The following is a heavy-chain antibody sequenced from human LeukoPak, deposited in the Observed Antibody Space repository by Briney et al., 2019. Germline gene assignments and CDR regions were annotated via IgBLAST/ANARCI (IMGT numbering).Heavy chain of an antibody. CDR1: GYTFTGYY. V-gene: IGHV1-2*02. J-gene: IGHJ5*02. Sequence: ASVKVSCKASGYTFTGYYMHWVRQAPGQGLEWMGWINPNSGGTNYAQKFQGRVTMTRDTSISTAYMELSRLRSDDTAVYYCARDLRITMVRGVTNNWFDPWGQGTLVTVSS. CDR3: ARDLRITMVRGVTNNWFDP. CDR2: INPNSGGT. D-gene: IGHD3-10*01.